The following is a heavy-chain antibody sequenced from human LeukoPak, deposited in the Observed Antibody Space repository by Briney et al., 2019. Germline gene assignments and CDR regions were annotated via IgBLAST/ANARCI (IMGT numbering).Heavy chain of an antibody. CDR2: INLGGSSI. CDR1: GFTFSSYW. J-gene: IGHJ4*02. CDR3: ARSNQADDY. D-gene: IGHD1-14*01. V-gene: IGHV3-74*01. Sequence: PGGSLRLSCAASGFTFSSYWMRWARQVPGKGLVWVSRINLGGSSIAYADSVKGRFTISRDNAKNTLYLHMDSLRAEDTAVYYCARSNQADDYWGQGTLVTVSS.